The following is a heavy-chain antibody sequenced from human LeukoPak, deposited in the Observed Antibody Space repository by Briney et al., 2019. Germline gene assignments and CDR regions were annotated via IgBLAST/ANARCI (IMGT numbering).Heavy chain of an antibody. CDR2: IYFSGST. Sequence: SETLSLTCTVSGASVSSYYSSWIRLHPKKGLGWNGEIYFSGSTNYNPSLKSRVTLSVDMSKNQFSLKLSSVTAADTAVYYCARVNPDYYGSGGYYIGYWGQGTLVTVSS. CDR3: ARVNPDYYGSGGYYIGY. V-gene: IGHV4-59*02. D-gene: IGHD3-10*01. J-gene: IGHJ4*02. CDR1: GASVSSYY.